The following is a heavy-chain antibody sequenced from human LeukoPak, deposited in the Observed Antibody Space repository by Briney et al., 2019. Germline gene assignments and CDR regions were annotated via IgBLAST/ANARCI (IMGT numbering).Heavy chain of an antibody. CDR3: ARSQDIVVVPGARPFDY. V-gene: IGHV4-34*01. CDR1: GGSFSGYY. CDR2: INHSGST. Sequence: PSETLSLTCAVYGGSFSGYYWSWIRQSPGKGLEWIGEINHSGSTNYNPSLKSRVTISVDTSKNQFSLKLSSVTAADTAVYYCARSQDIVVVPGARPFDYWGQGTLVTVSS. J-gene: IGHJ4*02. D-gene: IGHD2-2*01.